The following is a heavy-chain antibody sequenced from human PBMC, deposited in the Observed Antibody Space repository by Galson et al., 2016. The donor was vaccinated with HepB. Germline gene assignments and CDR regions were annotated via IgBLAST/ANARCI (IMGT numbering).Heavy chain of an antibody. CDR1: GYTITNYD. V-gene: IGHV1-8*01. Sequence: SVKVSCKASGYTITNYDINWVRQAPGQGLEWMGWMNPNSGNTDYAQKFQGRVTMTRNTSKNTAYMELSSLRSEDTAVYYCARGNRRQSLTYNWFDPWGQGTLVTVSS. CDR2: MNPNSGNT. D-gene: IGHD1-14*01. CDR3: ARGNRRQSLTYNWFDP. J-gene: IGHJ5*02.